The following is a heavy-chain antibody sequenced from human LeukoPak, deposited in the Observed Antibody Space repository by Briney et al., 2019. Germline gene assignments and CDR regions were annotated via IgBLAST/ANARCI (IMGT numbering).Heavy chain of an antibody. J-gene: IGHJ4*02. CDR3: ARGRNIEMTTMSGGSDY. V-gene: IGHV1-2*02. CDR1: GYTFTDYY. Sequence: AXVTVSCKASGYTFTDYYMHWVRQAPGQGLEWMGWLNPNSGDTNYAQKFQGRVSMTRDTSISTAYMDLSDLRSDDTAVYYCARGRNIEMTTMSGGSDYWGQGTLVTVSS. D-gene: IGHD5-24*01. CDR2: LNPNSGDT.